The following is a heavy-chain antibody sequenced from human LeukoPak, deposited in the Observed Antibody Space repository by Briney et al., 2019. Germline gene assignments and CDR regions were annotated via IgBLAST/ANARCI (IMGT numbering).Heavy chain of an antibody. J-gene: IGHJ4*02. CDR1: GWTFSSYA. D-gene: IGHD3-10*01. CDR3: AKVSGGEYFDY. Sequence: GGSLRLSCAASGWTFSSYARSWVRQAPGKGLEWVSAISGSGGSTYYADSVKGRFTISRDNSKNTLYLQMNSLRAEDTAVYYCAKVSGGEYFDYWGQGTLVTVSS. CDR2: ISGSGGST. V-gene: IGHV3-23*01.